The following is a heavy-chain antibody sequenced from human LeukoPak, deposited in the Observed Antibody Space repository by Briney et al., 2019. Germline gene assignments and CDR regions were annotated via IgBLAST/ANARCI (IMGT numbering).Heavy chain of an antibody. V-gene: IGHV4-34*01. Sequence: PSETLSLTCAVYGGSFSGYYWSWIRQPPGKGLEWIGEINHSGSTNYNPSLKSRVTISVDTSKNQFSLKLSSVTAADTAVYYCARGRYYDYVWESYRYMPYFDYWGQGTLVTVSS. CDR2: INHSGST. CDR1: GGSFSGYY. D-gene: IGHD3-16*02. CDR3: ARGRYYDYVWESYRYMPYFDY. J-gene: IGHJ4*02.